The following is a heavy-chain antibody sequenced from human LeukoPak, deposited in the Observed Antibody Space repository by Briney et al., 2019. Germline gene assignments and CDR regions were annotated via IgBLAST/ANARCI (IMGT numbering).Heavy chain of an antibody. CDR1: GYGFNDYY. Sequence: ASVKVSCKTSGYGFNDYYIFWVRQAPGQGLEWMGWINPKSGNTNSAQNFQGRVTMTRDTTISTAYMELGRLRFDDTAVYWCARAGYSSTYYAVPAASPLDYWAQGTLVTVSS. J-gene: IGHJ4*02. D-gene: IGHD6-13*01. CDR3: ARAGYSSTYYAVPAASPLDY. CDR2: INPKSGNT. V-gene: IGHV1-2*02.